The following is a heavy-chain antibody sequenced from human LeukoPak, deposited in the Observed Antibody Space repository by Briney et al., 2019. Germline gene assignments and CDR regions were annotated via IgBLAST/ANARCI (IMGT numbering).Heavy chain of an antibody. Sequence: SETLSLTCTVFGGSANNYYLSWIRQPAGKGLEWIGRIYGSGSINYNPSLRSRVAMSLDTSKNQFSLKLRSVTAADTAVYYCTRDRGLYGEVLFDPWGQGTLVTVSS. CDR3: TRDRGLYGEVLFDP. CDR1: GGSANNYY. J-gene: IGHJ5*02. CDR2: IYGSGSI. V-gene: IGHV4-4*07. D-gene: IGHD3-10*01.